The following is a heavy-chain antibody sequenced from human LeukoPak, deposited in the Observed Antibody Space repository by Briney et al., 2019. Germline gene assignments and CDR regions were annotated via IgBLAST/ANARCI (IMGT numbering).Heavy chain of an antibody. CDR1: GFTFSGSA. CDR3: TSPSGYSSGWFPSY. Sequence: GGSLRLSCAASGFTFSGSAMHWVRQASGKGLEWVGRIRSKANSYATAYAASVKGRFTISRDDSKNTAYLQMNSLKTEDTAVYYYTSPSGYSSGWFPSYWGQGTLVTVSS. V-gene: IGHV3-73*01. D-gene: IGHD6-19*01. J-gene: IGHJ4*02. CDR2: IRSKANSYAT.